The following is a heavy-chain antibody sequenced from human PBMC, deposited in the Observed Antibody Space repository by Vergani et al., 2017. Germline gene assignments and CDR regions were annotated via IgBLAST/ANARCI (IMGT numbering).Heavy chain of an antibody. CDR1: GYTFSTYG. V-gene: IGHV1-18*01. Sequence: QVQLVQSGAEVKKPGASVKVSCKASGYTFSTYGISWVRQAPGQGLEWMGWISAYNGNTNYPEKFQGRLTMTRDTSIATVYMELTNRRSTDTATFYCARXHFGSGSYMALFDPWGQGSPVIVSS. CDR2: ISAYNGNT. CDR3: ARXHFGSGSYMALFDP. J-gene: IGHJ5*02. D-gene: IGHD1-26*01.